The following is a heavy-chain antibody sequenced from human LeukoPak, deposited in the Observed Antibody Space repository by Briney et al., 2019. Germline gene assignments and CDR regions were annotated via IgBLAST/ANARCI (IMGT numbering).Heavy chain of an antibody. CDR3: ARERREVRTIQLWPFDY. CDR2: IIPILGIA. J-gene: IGHJ4*02. V-gene: IGHV1-69*04. Sequence: GASVKVSCKASGGTFSSYAISWVRQAPGQGLEWMGRIIPILGIANYAQKFQGRVTITADKSTSTAYMELSSLRSEDTAVYYCARERREVRTIQLWPFDYWGQGTLVTVSS. CDR1: GGTFSSYA. D-gene: IGHD5-18*01.